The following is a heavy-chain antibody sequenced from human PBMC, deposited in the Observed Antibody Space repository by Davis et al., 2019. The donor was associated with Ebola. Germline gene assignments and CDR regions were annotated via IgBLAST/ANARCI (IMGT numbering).Heavy chain of an antibody. Sequence: SETLSLTCAVYGGSFSGYYWSWIRQPPGKGLEWIGEINHSGSTNYKPSLKSRATISVDTSRNHFSLKMSSVTAADTGLYYCVGGARSYHYGLDVWGQGTTVTVSS. V-gene: IGHV4-34*01. CDR2: INHSGST. CDR1: GGSFSGYY. J-gene: IGHJ6*02. CDR3: VGGARSYHYGLDV.